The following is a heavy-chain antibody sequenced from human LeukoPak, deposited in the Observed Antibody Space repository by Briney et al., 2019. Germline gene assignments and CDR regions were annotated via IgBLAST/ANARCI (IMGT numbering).Heavy chain of an antibody. V-gene: IGHV3-23*01. Sequence: GGSLRLSCAASGFTFSSYAMSWVRQAPGKGLEWVSAISGSGGSTYYADSVKGRFTISRDNSKNTLYLQMNSLRAEDTAVYYCAKDRSLTTSREVRGPYFDYWGQGTLVTVSS. CDR3: AKDRSLTTSREVRGPYFDY. CDR2: ISGSGGST. J-gene: IGHJ4*02. D-gene: IGHD3-10*01. CDR1: GFTFSSYA.